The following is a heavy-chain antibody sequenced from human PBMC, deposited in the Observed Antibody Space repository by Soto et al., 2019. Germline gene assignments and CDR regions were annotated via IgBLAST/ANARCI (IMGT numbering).Heavy chain of an antibody. J-gene: IGHJ6*02. V-gene: IGHV3-30*18. Sequence: GGSLRLSCAASGFTFSSYGMHWVRQAPGKGLEWVAVISYDGSNKYYADSVKGRFTISRDNSKNTLYLQMNSLRAEDTAVYYCAKDQDIVVVPAVYGMDVWGQGTTVTVSS. D-gene: IGHD2-2*01. CDR3: AKDQDIVVVPAVYGMDV. CDR2: ISYDGSNK. CDR1: GFTFSSYG.